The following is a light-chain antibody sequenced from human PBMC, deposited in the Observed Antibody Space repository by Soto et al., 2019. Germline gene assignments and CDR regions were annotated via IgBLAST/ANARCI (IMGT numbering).Light chain of an antibody. Sequence: DIVMTQSPDSLAVSLGETATINCKSSQSLLYSSNNKNYLAWYRQKPRQPPELLSYWAYTRESGVPGRYSGSGSWTDFTLTISSLRAEDVAIYYCQQYYETPLTFGGGTTVESK. CDR2: WAY. J-gene: IGKJ4*01. CDR1: QSLLYSSNNKNY. V-gene: IGKV4-1*01. CDR3: QQYYETPLT.